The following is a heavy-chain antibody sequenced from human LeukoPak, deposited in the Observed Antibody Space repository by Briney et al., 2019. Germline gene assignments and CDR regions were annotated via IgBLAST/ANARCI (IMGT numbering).Heavy chain of an antibody. J-gene: IGHJ4*02. CDR3: ASGDYYGSGSLNY. D-gene: IGHD3-10*01. V-gene: IGHV3-21*01. CDR2: IRSSSSYI. Sequence: KAGGSVSLSCAASGFTVSSFSMEWVRQAPGEGREWGTLIRSSSSYIYYAGSVKGRFTTSRDNAKNSLYLQMNSLRAEDTAVYYRASGDYYGSGSLNYWGQGTLVTVSS. CDR1: GFTVSSFS.